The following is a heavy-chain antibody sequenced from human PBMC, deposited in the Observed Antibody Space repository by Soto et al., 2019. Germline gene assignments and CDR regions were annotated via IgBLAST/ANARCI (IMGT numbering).Heavy chain of an antibody. Sequence: QVQLVVSGGGLVKPGGSLRISCAASGCTFSDYYISWIRQAPGKGLEWVSYISSSGSIIYYADSVKGRFTISRDNAKNSLYLQMNSLRAEDTAVYYCALAGYYSNYYAVTPLSAGHFWGQGTLVTVSS. CDR3: ALAGYYSNYYAVTPLSAGHF. J-gene: IGHJ4*02. CDR2: ISSSGSII. V-gene: IGHV3-11*01. CDR1: GCTFSDYY. D-gene: IGHD4-4*01.